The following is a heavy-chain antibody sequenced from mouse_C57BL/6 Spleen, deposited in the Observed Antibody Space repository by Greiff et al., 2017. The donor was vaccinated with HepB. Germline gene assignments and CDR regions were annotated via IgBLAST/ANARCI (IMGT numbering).Heavy chain of an antibody. D-gene: IGHD1-1*01. Sequence: QVQLKQPGAELVRPGTSVKLSCKASGYTFTSYWMHWVKQRPGQGLEWIGVIDPSDSYTNYNQKFKGKATLTVDTSSSTAYMQLSSLTSEDSAVYYCARTYYGSYWGQGTTLTVSS. CDR2: IDPSDSYT. CDR1: GYTFTSYW. J-gene: IGHJ2*01. V-gene: IGHV1-59*01. CDR3: ARTYYGSY.